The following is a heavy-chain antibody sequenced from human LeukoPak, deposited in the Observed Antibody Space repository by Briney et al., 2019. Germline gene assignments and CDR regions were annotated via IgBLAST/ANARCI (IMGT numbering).Heavy chain of an antibody. V-gene: IGHV3-30*03. CDR3: ARGGGSYYEVGDAFDI. Sequence: PGGSLRLSCAASGFTFSSYGMHWVRQAPGKGLEWVAVISYDGSNKYYADSVKGRFTISRDNAKNSLYLQMNSLRAEDTAVYYCARGGGSYYEVGDAFDIWGQGTMVTVSS. CDR1: GFTFSSYG. J-gene: IGHJ3*02. D-gene: IGHD1-26*01. CDR2: ISYDGSNK.